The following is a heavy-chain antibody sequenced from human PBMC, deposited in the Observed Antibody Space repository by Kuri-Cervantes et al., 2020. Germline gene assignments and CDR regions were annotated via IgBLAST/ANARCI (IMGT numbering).Heavy chain of an antibody. CDR1: GFTFDDYA. CDR2: ISWNSGSI. D-gene: IGHD3-10*01. CDR3: AKYPTGIYAFTI. V-gene: IGHV3-9*01. Sequence: SLKISCAASGFTFDDYAMHWVRQAPGKGLEWVSGISWNSGSIGYADSVKGRFTISRDDSKNTLYLHMNSLRVWDTAIYYCAKYPTGIYAFTIWGQGTLVTVSS. J-gene: IGHJ3*02.